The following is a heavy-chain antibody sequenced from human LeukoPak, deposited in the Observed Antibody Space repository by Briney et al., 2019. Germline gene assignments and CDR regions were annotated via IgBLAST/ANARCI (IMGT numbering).Heavy chain of an antibody. CDR2: ISYDGSNK. D-gene: IGHD5-18*01. V-gene: IGHV3-30*18. Sequence: GGSLRLSCAASGFTFSSYGVHWVRQAPGKGLEWVAVISYDGSNKYYADSVKGRFTISRDNSKNTLYLQMNSLRAEDTAVYYCAKDKSGGYSYGGFDYWGQGTLVTVSS. J-gene: IGHJ4*02. CDR1: GFTFSSYG. CDR3: AKDKSGGYSYGGFDY.